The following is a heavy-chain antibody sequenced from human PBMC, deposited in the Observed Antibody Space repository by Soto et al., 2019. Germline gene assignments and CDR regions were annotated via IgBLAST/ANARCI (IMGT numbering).Heavy chain of an antibody. D-gene: IGHD3-10*01. V-gene: IGHV3-7*01. Sequence: EVQLMESGGGLVQPGGSLRLSCAASGFNFGASWMAWVRQAPGKGLEWVADIKEXGXXKXYVDSVKXRVTISRDDAKXXXXXXXXXXXXXXXXXXXXATDPFYGAIDYWGLGTLVTVSS. CDR2: IKEXGXXK. CDR1: GFNFGASW. CDR3: ATDPFYGAIDY. J-gene: IGHJ4*02.